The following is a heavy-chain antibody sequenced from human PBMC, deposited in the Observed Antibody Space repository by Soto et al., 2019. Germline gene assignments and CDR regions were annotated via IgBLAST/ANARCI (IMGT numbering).Heavy chain of an antibody. CDR2: INPNSGGT. Sequence: ASVKVSCKASGYTFTGYYMHWLRQAPGQGLEWMGWINPNSGGTNYAQKFQGRVTMTRDTSISTAYMELSRLRSDDTAVYYCASDARGRQLPLYYYYYGMDVWGQGTTVTVSS. D-gene: IGHD2-2*01. CDR1: GYTFTGYY. V-gene: IGHV1-2*02. J-gene: IGHJ6*02. CDR3: ASDARGRQLPLYYYYYGMDV.